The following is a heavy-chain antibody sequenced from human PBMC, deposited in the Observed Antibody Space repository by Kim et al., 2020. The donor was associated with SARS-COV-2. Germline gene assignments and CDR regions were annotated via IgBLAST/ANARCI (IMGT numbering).Heavy chain of an antibody. Sequence: GESLKISCKGSGYSFTSYWIGWVRQMPGKGLEWMGIIYPGDSDTRYSPSFQGQVTISADKSISTAYLQWSSLKASDTAMYYCATPYYGSGSYDGAFDIWGQGTMVTVSS. CDR2: IYPGDSDT. CDR1: GYSFTSYW. D-gene: IGHD3-10*01. J-gene: IGHJ3*02. V-gene: IGHV5-51*01. CDR3: ATPYYGSGSYDGAFDI.